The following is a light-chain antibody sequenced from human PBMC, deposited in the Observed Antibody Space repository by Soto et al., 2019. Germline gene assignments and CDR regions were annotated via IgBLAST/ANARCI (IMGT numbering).Light chain of an antibody. Sequence: QSALTQPASVSGSPGQSITISCTGTSSDVGGSNYVSWYQQHPGEAPKLMIYDVSYRPSGISKRFSGSKSGNTASLTISRLQAEDEADYFCSSFGGSSTRFGGGTKLTVL. CDR3: SSFGGSSTR. V-gene: IGLV2-14*01. CDR2: DVS. J-gene: IGLJ2*01. CDR1: SSDVGGSNY.